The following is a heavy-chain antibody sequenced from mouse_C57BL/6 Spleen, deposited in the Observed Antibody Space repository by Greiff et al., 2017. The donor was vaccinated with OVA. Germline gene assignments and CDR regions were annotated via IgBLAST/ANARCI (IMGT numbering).Heavy chain of an antibody. CDR2: IYPGDGDT. CDR1: GYAFSSSW. J-gene: IGHJ2*01. Sequence: VQLQQSGPELVKPGASVKISCKASGYAFSSSWMNWVKQRPGKGLEWIGRIYPGDGDTNYNGKFKGKATLTADKSSSTAYMQLSSLTSEDSAVYFCARSQLGPDYWGQGTTLTVSS. D-gene: IGHD4-1*02. V-gene: IGHV1-82*01. CDR3: ARSQLGPDY.